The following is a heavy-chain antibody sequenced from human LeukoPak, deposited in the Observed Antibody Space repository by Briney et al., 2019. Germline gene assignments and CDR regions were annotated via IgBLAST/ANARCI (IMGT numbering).Heavy chain of an antibody. CDR2: INHSGGT. D-gene: IGHD3-22*01. Sequence: SETLSLTCAVYGGSFSGYSWNWIRQPPVKGLEWIGEINHSGGTNYNPSLKSRVTISVDTSKKQFSLRLSSVTAADTAVYYCARRPYDSSGPYYFDYWGQGTLVTVSS. CDR1: GGSFSGYS. J-gene: IGHJ4*02. V-gene: IGHV4-34*01. CDR3: ARRPYDSSGPYYFDY.